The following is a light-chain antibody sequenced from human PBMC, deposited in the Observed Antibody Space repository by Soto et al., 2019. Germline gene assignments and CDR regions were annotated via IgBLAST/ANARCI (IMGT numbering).Light chain of an antibody. V-gene: IGKV1-9*01. CDR1: QALSNY. J-gene: IGKJ4*01. Sequence: DIQLTQSPSFLSASVGDTVTINCRASQALSNYLAWYQQKPGKAPDLLIYSASTLQSGVPSRFSGSGSETEFSLTIRALQPEDFATYYCQQLSRYPLTFGGGTKVEIK. CDR2: SAS. CDR3: QQLSRYPLT.